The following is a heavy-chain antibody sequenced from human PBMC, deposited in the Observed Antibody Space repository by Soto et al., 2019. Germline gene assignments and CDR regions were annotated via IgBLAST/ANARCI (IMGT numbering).Heavy chain of an antibody. Sequence: SEPLSLTCTVSDGSISSRSYYWGRIRQPPGKGLDWSGRIYYSGSTYYNPSLKSRRTIPVDTSKNQFSLKLSSVTAADTAVYYCAEVPAAMVYGMAVWGQGTTVTVSS. D-gene: IGHD2-2*01. CDR1: DGSISSRSYY. CDR3: AEVPAAMVYGMAV. J-gene: IGHJ6*01. V-gene: IGHV4-39*01. CDR2: IYYSGST.